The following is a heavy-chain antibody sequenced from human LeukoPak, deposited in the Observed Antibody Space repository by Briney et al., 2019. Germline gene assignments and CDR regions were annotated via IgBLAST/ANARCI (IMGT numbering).Heavy chain of an antibody. J-gene: IGHJ4*02. CDR3: ARGLALEWLLYPALGDDY. Sequence: PSETLSLACTVSGGSISSYYWSWIRQPAGKGLEWIGRIYTSGSTNYNPSLKSRVTMSVDTSKNQFSLKLSSVTAADTAVYYCARGLALEWLLYPALGDDYWGQGTLVTVSS. V-gene: IGHV4-4*07. CDR2: IYTSGST. CDR1: GGSISSYY. D-gene: IGHD3-3*01.